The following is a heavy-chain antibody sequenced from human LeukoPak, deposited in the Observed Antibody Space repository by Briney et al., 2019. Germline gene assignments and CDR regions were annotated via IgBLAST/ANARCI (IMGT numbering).Heavy chain of an antibody. CDR3: ARWASYYDFWSGYFGPYGMDV. J-gene: IGHJ6*02. D-gene: IGHD3-3*01. V-gene: IGHV4-59*08. CDR1: GGSISSYY. CDR2: IYDSGST. Sequence: PSETLSLTCTVSGGSISSYYWSWVRQPPGKGLEWIGYIYDSGSTNYNPSLKSRVTRSVDTSKNQFSLRLSSVTAADTAVYYCARWASYYDFWSGYFGPYGMDVGGQGTTVTVSS.